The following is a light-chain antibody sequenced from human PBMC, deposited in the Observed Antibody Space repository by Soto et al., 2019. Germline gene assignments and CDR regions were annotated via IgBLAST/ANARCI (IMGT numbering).Light chain of an antibody. CDR1: SSDVGNNY. CDR2: DND. V-gene: IGLV1-51*01. Sequence: QSVLTQPPSVSAAAGQKVTISCSGSSSDVGNNYVSWYQQIPGTVPKLLIYDNDKRPSGIPDRFSASTSATSATLVITGLQTGDEADYYCGAWDSSPSAQYVFGTGTKVTAL. CDR3: GAWDSSPSAQYV. J-gene: IGLJ1*01.